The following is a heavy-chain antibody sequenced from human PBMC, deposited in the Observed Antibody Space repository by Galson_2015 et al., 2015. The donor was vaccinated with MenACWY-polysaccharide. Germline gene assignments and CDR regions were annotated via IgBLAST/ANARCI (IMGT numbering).Heavy chain of an antibody. Sequence: PSQTLSLPCTVSGDSIPSGGSFWSWLRQHPGEGLEWIASISYDEGTYYNPSLKSRVTISVDTPKNQFSLKMNAVTAAATAVYYCARGGRAVTNRNWFDPWGQGTLGTVAS. CDR3: ARGGRAVTNRNWFDP. V-gene: IGHV4-31*03. D-gene: IGHD5-18*01. CDR1: GDSIPSGGSF. CDR2: ISYDEGT. J-gene: IGHJ5*02.